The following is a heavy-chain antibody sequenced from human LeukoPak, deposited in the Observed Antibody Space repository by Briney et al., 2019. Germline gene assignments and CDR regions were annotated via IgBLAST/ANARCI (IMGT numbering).Heavy chain of an antibody. CDR3: ARDRAARPFDY. CDR2: ISSSGSTI. V-gene: IGHV3-48*03. D-gene: IGHD6-6*01. CDR1: GFTFSSYE. Sequence: GGSLRLSCAASGFTFSSYEMNWVRQAPGKGXXWVSYISSSGSTIYYADSVKGRFTISRDNAKNSLYLQMNSLRAEDTAVYYCARDRAARPFDYWGQGTLVTVSS. J-gene: IGHJ4*02.